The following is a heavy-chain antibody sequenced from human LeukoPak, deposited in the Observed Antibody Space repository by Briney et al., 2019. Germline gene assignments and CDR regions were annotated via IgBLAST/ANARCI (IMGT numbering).Heavy chain of an antibody. CDR3: AKGAYDYIEIAYFDY. CDR1: GFCFNNYA. CDR2: IIGSSGTT. J-gene: IGHJ4*02. V-gene: IGHV3-23*01. Sequence: GGSLSLSCVASGFCFNNYAMNWVRPAPGKGLEWFSLIIGSSGTTYYADSVKGRFTISRDKSKSTLYLQMNSLRAEDTAVYYCAKGAYDYIEIAYFDYWGQGSLVTVSS. D-gene: IGHD5-12*01.